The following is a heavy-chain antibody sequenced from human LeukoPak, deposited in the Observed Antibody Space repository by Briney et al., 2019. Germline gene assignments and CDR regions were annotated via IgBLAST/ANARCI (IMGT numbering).Heavy chain of an antibody. CDR3: AKDRRYSSGCGFDY. Sequence: GGSLRLSCAASGFTFSSYGMHWVRQAPGKGLEWVAVISYDGSNKYYADSVKGRFTISRDNSKNTLYLQMNSLRAEDTAVYYCAKDRRYSSGCGFDYWGQGTLVTVSS. CDR2: ISYDGSNK. V-gene: IGHV3-30*18. CDR1: GFTFSSYG. J-gene: IGHJ4*02. D-gene: IGHD6-19*01.